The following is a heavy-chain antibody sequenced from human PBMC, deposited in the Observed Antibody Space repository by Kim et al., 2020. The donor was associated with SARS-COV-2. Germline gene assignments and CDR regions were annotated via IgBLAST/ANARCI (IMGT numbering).Heavy chain of an antibody. CDR2: ISSNGADP. V-gene: IGHV3-64*02. CDR1: GFIFDTYA. D-gene: IGHD2-2*01. Sequence: GGSLRLSCAASGFIFDTYAMHWVRQTPGRRLEYVSAISSNGADPYYADSVKGRFIISRDNSKNTMYLQMGSLRAEDMAVYYCAREGRHCSGTACYPFDYWGQGTLVTVSS. J-gene: IGHJ4*02. CDR3: AREGRHCSGTACYPFDY.